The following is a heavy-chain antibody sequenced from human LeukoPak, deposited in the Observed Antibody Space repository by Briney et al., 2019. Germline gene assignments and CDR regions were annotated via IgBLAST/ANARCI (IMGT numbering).Heavy chain of an antibody. CDR3: ARVSGHKTGVGDFGY. D-gene: IGHD7-27*01. V-gene: IGHV1-2*02. Sequence: ASVTVSCKASGYTFTGYYMHWVRQAPGQGLEWMGWINPNSGGTNYAQKFQGRVTMTRDTSISTAYMELSRLRSDDTAVYYCARVSGHKTGVGDFGYWGQGTLVTVSS. CDR2: INPNSGGT. J-gene: IGHJ4*02. CDR1: GYTFTGYY.